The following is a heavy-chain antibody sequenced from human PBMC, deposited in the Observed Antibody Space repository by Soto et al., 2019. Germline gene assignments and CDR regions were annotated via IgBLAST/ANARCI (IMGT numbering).Heavy chain of an antibody. V-gene: IGHV4-31*03. CDR1: GGSISSGGYY. CDR3: ARVEGKTNWFDP. J-gene: IGHJ5*02. Sequence: PSETLSLTCTVSGGSISSGGYYWSWLRQHPRKGLEWIGYIYYSGSTYYNPSLKSRVTISVDTSKNQFSLKLSSVTAADTAVYYCARVEGKTNWFDPWGQGTLVTSPQ. CDR2: IYYSGST.